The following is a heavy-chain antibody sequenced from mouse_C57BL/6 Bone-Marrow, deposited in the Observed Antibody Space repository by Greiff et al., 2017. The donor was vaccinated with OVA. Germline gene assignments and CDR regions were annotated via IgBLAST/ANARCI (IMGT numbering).Heavy chain of an antibody. D-gene: IGHD2-10*02. Sequence: QVQLQQSGAELVRPGTSVKVSCKASGYAFTNYLIEWVKQRPGQGLEWIGLINPGSGGTNYNEKFKGKATLTADKSSSTAYMQLSSLTSDDSAVYFCESMDYWGQGTTLTVSS. CDR3: ESMDY. J-gene: IGHJ2*01. CDR2: INPGSGGT. V-gene: IGHV1-54*01. CDR1: GYAFTNYL.